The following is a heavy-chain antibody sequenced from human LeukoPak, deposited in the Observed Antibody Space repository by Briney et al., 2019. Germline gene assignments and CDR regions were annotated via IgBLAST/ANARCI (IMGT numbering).Heavy chain of an antibody. CDR3: ARDSQYYDFWSGFGTSMDV. J-gene: IGHJ6*02. Sequence: GGSLRLSCAASGFTFSSYGMHWVRQAPGKGLEWVAVMSYDGNTKYYADSVKGRFTISRDNSKNTLYLQMNSLRAEDTAVYYCARDSQYYDFWSGFGTSMDVWGQGTTVTVSS. D-gene: IGHD3-3*01. CDR2: MSYDGNTK. V-gene: IGHV3-30*03. CDR1: GFTFSSYG.